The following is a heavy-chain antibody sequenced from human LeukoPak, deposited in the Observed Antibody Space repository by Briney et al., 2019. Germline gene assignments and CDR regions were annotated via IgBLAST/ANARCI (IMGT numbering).Heavy chain of an antibody. D-gene: IGHD4-11*01. CDR3: ARDNSYMDV. CDR2: INYRGST. CDR1: GGSISSYY. V-gene: IGHV4-39*06. Sequence: PSETLSLTCTVSGGSISSYYWGWIRQPPGKGLEWIGSINYRGSTYYNPSLKIRVTISVDKSKNQFTLNVNSVTAADTAVYYCARDNSYMDVWGKGTTVTVSS. J-gene: IGHJ6*03.